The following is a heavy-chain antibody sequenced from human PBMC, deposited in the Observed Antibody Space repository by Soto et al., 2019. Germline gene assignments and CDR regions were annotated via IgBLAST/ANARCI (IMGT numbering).Heavy chain of an antibody. CDR3: AKNGQPPYYYYGMDV. D-gene: IGHD2-8*01. Sequence: QGQLVQSGPEVKKPGASVKVSCKTSGYTFSRYGISWVRQAPGQRLEWMGWISGYNGDTNYAQKVQGGVTMTIDTSTYTAYMELRSLTSDDTAIYYCAKNGQPPYYYYGMDVWGQGTTVTVSS. CDR2: ISGYNGDT. J-gene: IGHJ6*02. V-gene: IGHV1-18*01. CDR1: GYTFSRYG.